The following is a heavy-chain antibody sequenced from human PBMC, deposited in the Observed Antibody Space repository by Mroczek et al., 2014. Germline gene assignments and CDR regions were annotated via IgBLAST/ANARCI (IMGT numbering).Heavy chain of an antibody. Sequence: QVQLQESGAEVKKPGASVKVSCKASGYTFTSYGISWVRQAPGQGLEWMGWISAYNGNTNYAQKLQGRVTMTTDTSTSTAYMELRSLRSDDTAVYYCAREIAVAGYYYGMDVVGPRDHGHPSP. D-gene: IGHD6-19*01. CDR3: AREIAVAGYYYGMDV. CDR1: GYTFTSYG. V-gene: IGHV1-18*01. J-gene: IGHJ6*02. CDR2: ISAYNGNT.